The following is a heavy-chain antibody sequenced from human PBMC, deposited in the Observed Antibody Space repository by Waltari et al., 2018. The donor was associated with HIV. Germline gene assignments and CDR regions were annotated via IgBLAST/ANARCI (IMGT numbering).Heavy chain of an antibody. Sequence: EVQLVQSGGGLIQPGGSLRLSCAASGFTVSSNYMSWVRQAPGQGLEWVSVSYSGGSTFDADSVQGRFTISRDNAKNTLFLQLNSLRAEDTAVYYCARDRGDSFFPYWGQGTLVTVSS. D-gene: IGHD5-18*01. CDR3: ARDRGDSFFPY. CDR1: GFTVSSNY. V-gene: IGHV3-53*01. J-gene: IGHJ4*02. CDR2: SYSGGST.